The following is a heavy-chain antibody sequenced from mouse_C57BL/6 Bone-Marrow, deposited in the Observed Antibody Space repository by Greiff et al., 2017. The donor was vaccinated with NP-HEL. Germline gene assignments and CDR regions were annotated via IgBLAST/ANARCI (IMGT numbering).Heavy chain of an antibody. CDR3: ARINLDYYGSSYGY. J-gene: IGHJ2*01. V-gene: IGHV8-8*01. CDR1: GFSLSTFGMG. D-gene: IGHD1-1*01. CDR2: IWWDDDK. Sequence: QVTLKESGPGILQPSQTLSLTCSFSGFSLSTFGMGVGWIRQPSGKGLEWLAHIWWDDDKYYNPALKSRLTISKDTSKNQVFLKIANVDTADTTTYYCARINLDYYGSSYGYWGQGTTLTVSS.